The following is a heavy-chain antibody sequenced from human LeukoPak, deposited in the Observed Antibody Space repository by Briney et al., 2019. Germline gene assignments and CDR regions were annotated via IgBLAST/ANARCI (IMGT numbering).Heavy chain of an antibody. J-gene: IGHJ5*02. CDR3: ARSRAFNSGAFDP. CDR2: IYNGVNT. Sequence: SETLSLTCTVSGASVSSASYWTWTRQPPGKGVEWIAHIYNGVNTNYNPSLKSRVTISVDTSKNQFSLRLNSVTAADTAVYYCARSRAFNSGAFDPWGQGSLVTVSS. V-gene: IGHV4-61*01. CDR1: GASVSSASY. D-gene: IGHD1-26*01.